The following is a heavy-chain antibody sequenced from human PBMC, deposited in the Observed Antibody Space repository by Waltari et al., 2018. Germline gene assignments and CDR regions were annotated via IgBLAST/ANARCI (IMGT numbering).Heavy chain of an antibody. Sequence: EVQLVESGGGLVQPGGSLRLSCAASGFSISGYWMSWVRQAPGKGLEWVANIKQNESEKNYVDAVKGRLTSSRDNAKNSLYLQMSSLRAEDTAVYYCARGRITIGPWGQGTLVTVSS. J-gene: IGHJ5*02. CDR1: GFSISGYW. CDR2: IKQNESEK. CDR3: ARGRITIGP. V-gene: IGHV3-7*03. D-gene: IGHD3-10*01.